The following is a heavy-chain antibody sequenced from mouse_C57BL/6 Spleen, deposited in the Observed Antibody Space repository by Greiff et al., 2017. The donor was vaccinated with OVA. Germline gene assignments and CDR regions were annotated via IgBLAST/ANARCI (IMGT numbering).Heavy chain of an antibody. CDR3: ASSFYYGSSLYYFDY. CDR1: GYAFSSSW. J-gene: IGHJ2*01. V-gene: IGHV1-82*01. D-gene: IGHD1-1*01. Sequence: QVQLKQSGPELVKPGASVKISCKASGYAFSSSWMNWVKQRPGKGLEWIGRIYPGDGDTNYNGKFKGKATLTADKSSSTAYMQLSSLTSEDSAVYFCASSFYYGSSLYYFDYWGQGTTLTVSS. CDR2: IYPGDGDT.